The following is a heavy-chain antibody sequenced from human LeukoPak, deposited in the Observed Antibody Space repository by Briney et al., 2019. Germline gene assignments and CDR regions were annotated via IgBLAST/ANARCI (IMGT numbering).Heavy chain of an antibody. CDR2: INHRGGT. J-gene: IGHJ4*02. D-gene: IGHD3-22*01. CDR3: ARAYYYDSSAAIDY. CDR1: GGSFSGYY. V-gene: IGHV4-34*01. Sequence: SETLSLTCAVYGGSFSGYYWNWIRQPPGMGLEWIGEINHRGGTGYNPSLKSRVTMSVDTSKNVFSLKLTSVTAADTAVYYCARAYYYDSSAAIDYWGQGIRVTVSS.